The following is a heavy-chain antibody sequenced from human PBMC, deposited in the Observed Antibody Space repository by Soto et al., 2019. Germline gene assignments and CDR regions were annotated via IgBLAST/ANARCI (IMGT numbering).Heavy chain of an antibody. CDR1: AGSISSGDYY. D-gene: IGHD2-2*01. V-gene: IGHV4-30-4*01. CDR2: IYYSGST. Sequence: KTSETLSLTCTVSAGSISSGDYYWSWIRQPPGKGLEWIGYIYYSGSTYYNPSLKSRVTISVDTSKNQFSLKLGPVTAADTAVYYCARARRYCSSTSCSTFDYWGQGTLVTVSS. J-gene: IGHJ4*02. CDR3: ARARRYCSSTSCSTFDY.